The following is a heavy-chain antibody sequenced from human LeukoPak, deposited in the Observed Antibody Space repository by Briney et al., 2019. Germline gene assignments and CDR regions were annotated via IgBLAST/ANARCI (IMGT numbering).Heavy chain of an antibody. CDR3: ARSPRIYDSRGYLDY. D-gene: IGHD3-22*01. Sequence: PGGSLRLSCAASGFTFSSYAMHWVRQAPGKGLEWVAVISYDGRNNYYANSVKGRFTISRDNSKNTLSLQMNSLRAEDTAVYYCARSPRIYDSRGYLDYWGQGTLVTVSS. V-gene: IGHV3-30-3*01. CDR2: ISYDGRNN. CDR1: GFTFSSYA. J-gene: IGHJ4*02.